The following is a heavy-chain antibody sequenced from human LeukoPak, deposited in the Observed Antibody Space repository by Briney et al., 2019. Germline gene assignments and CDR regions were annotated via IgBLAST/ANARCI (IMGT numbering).Heavy chain of an antibody. CDR3: ARANGDYPRWGLPDYYYYGMDV. CDR1: GGSISSGGYS. V-gene: IGHV4-30-2*01. Sequence: SQTLSLTCAVSGGSISSGGYSWSWIRQPPGKGLEWTGYIYHSGSTYYNPSLKSRVTISVDRSKNQFSLKLSSVTAADTAVYYCARANGDYPRWGLPDYYYYGMDVWGQGTTVTVSS. J-gene: IGHJ6*02. D-gene: IGHD4-17*01. CDR2: IYHSGST.